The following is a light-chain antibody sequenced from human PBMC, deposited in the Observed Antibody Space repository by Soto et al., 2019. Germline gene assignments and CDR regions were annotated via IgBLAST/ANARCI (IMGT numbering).Light chain of an antibody. CDR2: GAS. V-gene: IGKV3-20*01. CDR1: QSLSSSY. J-gene: IGKJ4*01. Sequence: EIVLTQSPDTLSLSPGERATLSCRASQSLSSSYLAWYQQKPGQAPRLLIYGASSRATGIPDRFSGSGSGTDFTLTISRLEPEDFAVYYCQQFATSPLTFGGGTKVDIK. CDR3: QQFATSPLT.